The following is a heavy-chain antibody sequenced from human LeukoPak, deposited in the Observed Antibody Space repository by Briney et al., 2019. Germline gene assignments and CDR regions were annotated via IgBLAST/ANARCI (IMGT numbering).Heavy chain of an antibody. CDR2: IKQDGSEK. CDR3: ARTYGGNSHDAFDI. J-gene: IGHJ3*02. Sequence: GGSLRLSCAASGFTFSSYWMSWVRQAPGKGLEWVANIKQDGSEKYYVDSVKGRFTISRDNAKNSLYLQMNSLRAEDTAVYYCARTYGGNSHDAFDIWVQGTMVTVSS. D-gene: IGHD4-23*01. V-gene: IGHV3-7*01. CDR1: GFTFSSYW.